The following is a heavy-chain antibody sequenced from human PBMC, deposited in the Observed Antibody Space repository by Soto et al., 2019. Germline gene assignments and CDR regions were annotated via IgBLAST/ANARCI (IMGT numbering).Heavy chain of an antibody. D-gene: IGHD2-21*02. Sequence: KTSETLSLTCAVSGYSISSGYYWGWIRQPPGKGLGWIGSIYHSGNTYYNPSLKSRVTISVDTTKNQFSLKLSSVTAADTAVYYCARDRGTYCGGDCFSGWAFDIWGQGTMVTVS. J-gene: IGHJ3*02. CDR1: GYSISSGYY. CDR3: ARDRGTYCGGDCFSGWAFDI. V-gene: IGHV4-38-2*02. CDR2: IYHSGNT.